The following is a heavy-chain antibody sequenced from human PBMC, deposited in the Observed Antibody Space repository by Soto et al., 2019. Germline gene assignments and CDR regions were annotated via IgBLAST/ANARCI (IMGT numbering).Heavy chain of an antibody. CDR3: ASGYYDSSGYSIDY. CDR1: GGTFNSFA. CDR2: LIVILGST. D-gene: IGHD3-22*01. J-gene: IGHJ4*02. Sequence: SVKVSCKSSGGTFNSFAFSWVRQAPGEGLEWMGGLIVILGSTNYAQKFEGRVTITADDGSSTAFMEVSGLRFEDTAVYYCASGYYDSSGYSIDYWGQGTQVTVSS. V-gene: IGHV1-69*13.